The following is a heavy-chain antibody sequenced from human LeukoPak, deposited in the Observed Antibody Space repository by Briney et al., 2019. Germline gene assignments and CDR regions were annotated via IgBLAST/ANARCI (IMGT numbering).Heavy chain of an antibody. CDR3: VRGRIAHRRGTIVRTLFDY. V-gene: IGHV4-34*01. Sequence: SETLSLTCAVYGGSFSSYYWSWIRQPPGKGLEWIGEINHSGSTNYNPSLQSRVTISLDPSKNQFPLQLSSVTAADTAVYYCVRGRIAHRRGTIVRTLFDYWGQGTLVTVSS. CDR2: INHSGST. D-gene: IGHD3-10*01. CDR1: GGSFSSYY. J-gene: IGHJ4*02.